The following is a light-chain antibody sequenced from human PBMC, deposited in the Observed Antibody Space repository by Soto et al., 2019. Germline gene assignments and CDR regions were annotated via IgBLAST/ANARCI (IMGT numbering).Light chain of an antibody. Sequence: EIVLTQSPATLSLSPGERATLSCRASRSVSSYLAWYQQKCGQAPRLLIYDAFNRATDIPARFSGSGSGTDFTLTISSLEPEDFAVYYCQQRSNWPPTFGGGTKVEI. CDR2: DAF. J-gene: IGKJ4*01. V-gene: IGKV3-11*01. CDR1: RSVSSY. CDR3: QQRSNWPPT.